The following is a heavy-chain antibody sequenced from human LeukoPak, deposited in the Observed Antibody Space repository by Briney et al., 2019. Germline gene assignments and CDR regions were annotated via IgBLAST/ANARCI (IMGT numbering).Heavy chain of an antibody. CDR1: GGSISSYY. J-gene: IGHJ6*02. D-gene: IGHD6-13*01. Sequence: KPSETLSLTCTVSGGSISSYYWSWIRQPAGKGLEWIGRIYTSGSTNYNPSLKSRVTMSVDTSKNQFSLKLSSVTAADTAVYYCARVGSSWSEGYYYYYGMDVWGQGTTVTVSS. CDR2: IYTSGST. CDR3: ARVGSSWSEGYYYYYGMDV. V-gene: IGHV4-4*07.